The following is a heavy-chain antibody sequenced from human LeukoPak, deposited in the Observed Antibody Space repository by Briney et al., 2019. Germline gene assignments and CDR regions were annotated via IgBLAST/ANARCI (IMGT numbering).Heavy chain of an antibody. J-gene: IGHJ4*02. CDR1: GGTFSSYT. D-gene: IGHD3-10*01. V-gene: IGHV1-69*02. CDR3: AGGGSGSYYKSWVGYFDY. Sequence: SSVKVSCKASGGTFSSYTISWVRQAPGQGLEWMGRIIPILGIANYAQKFQGRVTITADKSTSTAYMELSSLRSEDTAVYYCAGGGSGSYYKSWVGYFDYWGQGTLVTVSS. CDR2: IIPILGIA.